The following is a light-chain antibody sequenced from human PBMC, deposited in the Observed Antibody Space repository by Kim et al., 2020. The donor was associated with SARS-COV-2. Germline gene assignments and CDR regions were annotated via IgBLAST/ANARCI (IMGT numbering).Light chain of an antibody. V-gene: IGLV3-1*01. Sequence: VSPGQTARIACSGDKVGDKYACWYQEKPGQSPVLVIYQDTKRPSGIPERFSGSNSGNTATLTISGTQAMDEADYYCQAWDISTGGVFGGGTQLTVL. J-gene: IGLJ3*02. CDR2: QDT. CDR1: KVGDKY. CDR3: QAWDISTGGV.